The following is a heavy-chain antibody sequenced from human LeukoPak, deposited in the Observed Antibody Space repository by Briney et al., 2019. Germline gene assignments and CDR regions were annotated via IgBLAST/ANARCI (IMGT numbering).Heavy chain of an antibody. CDR1: GNSFGDYY. Sequence: SETLSLTCTVSGNSFGDYYWSWIRQPAGKGLEWIGRIYTGGSTNYNPSLKSRVTISVDTSKNQFSLKLSSVTAADTAGYYWARDSRVSGSRGWNGKNWSAPGARETLAPVPS. V-gene: IGHV4-4*07. CDR2: IYTGGST. D-gene: IGHD6-19*01. J-gene: IGHJ5*02. CDR3: ARDSRVSGSRGWNGKNWSAP.